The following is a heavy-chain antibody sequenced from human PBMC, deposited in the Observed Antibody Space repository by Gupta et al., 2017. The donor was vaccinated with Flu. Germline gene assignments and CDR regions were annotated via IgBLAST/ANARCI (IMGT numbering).Heavy chain of an antibody. V-gene: IGHV1-8*01. J-gene: IGHJ5*02. Sequence: QVPRVQSGAEVKKRGASVKVSCKASGYTFTNYDSNWVRQAAGQGLEWMGWMSPNSRTTGYAQKFQGRVTMTRDTATGTVYMELSSLRSDDTALYYGARGKLLWRGGDAWGQGTLVTVSS. CDR1: GYTFTNYD. D-gene: IGHD3-10*01. CDR2: MSPNSRTT. CDR3: ARGKLLWRGGDA.